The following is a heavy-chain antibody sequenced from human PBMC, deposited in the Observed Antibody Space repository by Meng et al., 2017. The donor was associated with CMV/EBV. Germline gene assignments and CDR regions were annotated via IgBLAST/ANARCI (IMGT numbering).Heavy chain of an antibody. CDR2: ISGSGGST. CDR1: GYTFTSYY. D-gene: IGHD3-3*01. J-gene: IGHJ4*02. V-gene: IGHV3-23*01. Sequence: SCKASGYTFTSYYMHWVRQAPGKGLEWVSAISGSGGSTYYADSVKGRFTISRDNSKNTLYLQMNSLRAEDTAVYYCAKDDLPYDFWSGYEPNFDYWGQGTLVTVSS. CDR3: AKDDLPYDFWSGYEPNFDY.